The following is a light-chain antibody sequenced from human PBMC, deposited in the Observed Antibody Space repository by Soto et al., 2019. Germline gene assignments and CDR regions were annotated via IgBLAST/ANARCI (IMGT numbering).Light chain of an antibody. CDR1: QSLLYSNGYNY. CDR3: MQVLQTPLT. V-gene: IGKV2-28*01. J-gene: IGKJ4*01. Sequence: DIVMTQSPLSLPVTPGEPASISCRSNQSLLYSNGYNYVDWYLQKPGQPPQLLIFLGSSRASGVPDRFNGSGSGTDFTLRITTVEAEDVGVYYYMQVLQTPLTFGGGTKLEIK. CDR2: LGS.